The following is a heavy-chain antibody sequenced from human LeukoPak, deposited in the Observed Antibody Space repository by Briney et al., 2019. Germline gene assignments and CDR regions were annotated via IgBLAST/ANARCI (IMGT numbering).Heavy chain of an antibody. J-gene: IGHJ4*02. D-gene: IGHD5-12*01. CDR3: VYRSPHSGYDSFDY. Sequence: ASVKVSCKVSGYTFTELSIHWVPQAPGRGLEWMGGFDPEHGETIYAQMIQGRVTMTEDTSADTAYIELTSLTSEDTAVYYCVYRSPHSGYDSFDYWGQGTLVTVSS. CDR1: GYTFTELS. CDR2: FDPEHGET. V-gene: IGHV1-24*01.